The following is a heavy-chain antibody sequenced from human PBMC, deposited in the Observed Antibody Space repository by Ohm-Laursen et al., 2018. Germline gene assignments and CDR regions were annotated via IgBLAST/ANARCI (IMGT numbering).Heavy chain of an antibody. CDR3: AKGDGRSWDGMDV. CDR1: GFTFSSYA. CDR2: ISNSGSSI. D-gene: IGHD6-13*01. J-gene: IGHJ6*02. V-gene: IGHV3-23*01. Sequence: GSLRLSCTASGFTFSSYAMSWVRQSPGKGLEWVSDISNSGSSIYYADSVKGRLTISRDNSKNTLYLQMNSLRAEDTAVYYCAKGDGRSWDGMDVWGQGTTVTVSS.